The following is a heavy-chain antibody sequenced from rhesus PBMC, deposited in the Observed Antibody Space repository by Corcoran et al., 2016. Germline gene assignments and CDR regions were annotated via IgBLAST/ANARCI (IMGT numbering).Heavy chain of an antibody. D-gene: IGHD6-31*01. V-gene: IGHV4-80*01. Sequence: QVQLQESGPGLVKPSETLSLTCAVSGGSFSSYWWSWIRQPPGKGLEWIGAINGKSGSTNSTPSLKSRVTISKDASKNQFSLKLSSVTAADTAVYYCARERAAAGTDWGQGVLVTVSS. CDR1: GGSFSSYW. CDR2: INGKSGST. J-gene: IGHJ4*01. CDR3: ARERAAAGTD.